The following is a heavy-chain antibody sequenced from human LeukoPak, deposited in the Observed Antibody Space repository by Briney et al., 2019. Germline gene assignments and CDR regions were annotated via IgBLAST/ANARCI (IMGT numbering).Heavy chain of an antibody. CDR3: AREGVANGMDA. CDR2: INQDGSEK. CDR1: GFTFSSYA. D-gene: IGHD5-12*01. V-gene: IGHV3-7*01. J-gene: IGHJ6*02. Sequence: GGSLRLSCAASGFTFSSYAMSWVRQAPGKGLEWVANINQDGSEKYYVDSVKGRFTISRDNAKNSLYLQMNSLRAEDTAVFYCAREGVANGMDAWGQGTTVTVSS.